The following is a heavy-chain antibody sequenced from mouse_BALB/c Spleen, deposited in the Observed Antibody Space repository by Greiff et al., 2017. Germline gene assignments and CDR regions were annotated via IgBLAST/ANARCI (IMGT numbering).Heavy chain of an antibody. V-gene: IGHV5-6-5*01. CDR2: ISSGGST. Sequence: EVKLVESGGGLVKPGGSLKLSCAASGFTFSSYAMSWVRQTPEMRLEWVASISSGGSTYYPDSVKGRFTISRDNARNILYLQMSSLRSEDTAMYYSTTGRDGYAMDYWGQGTSVTVSS. CDR3: TTGRDGYAMDY. D-gene: IGHD2-12*01. CDR1: GFTFSSYA. J-gene: IGHJ4*01.